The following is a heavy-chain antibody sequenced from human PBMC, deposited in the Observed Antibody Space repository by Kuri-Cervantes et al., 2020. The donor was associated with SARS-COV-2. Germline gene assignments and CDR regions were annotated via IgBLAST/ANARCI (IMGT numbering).Heavy chain of an antibody. J-gene: IGHJ6*02. CDR2: IGTNNGNK. CDR1: GYTFTGYY. D-gene: IGHD2-2*01. CDR3: ARKGVVVPTPVXYYYAMDV. Sequence: ASVKVSCKASGYTFTGYYMHWVQQAPGQGLEWMGWIGTNNGNKVYAQKFQGRVTMTTDTSTNTASMELTSLRSDDTAVYYCARKGVVVPTPVXYYYAMDVWGQGTTVTVSS. V-gene: IGHV1-18*04.